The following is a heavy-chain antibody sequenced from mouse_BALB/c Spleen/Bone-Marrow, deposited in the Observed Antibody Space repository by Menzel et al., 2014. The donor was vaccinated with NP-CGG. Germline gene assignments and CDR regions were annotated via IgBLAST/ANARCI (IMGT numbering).Heavy chain of an antibody. CDR1: GFNIKDTY. V-gene: IGHV14-3*02. CDR3: ARPIFL. J-gene: IGHJ4*01. CDR2: IDPANGNT. Sequence: VQLQQSGAELVKPGVSVKLSCTASGFNIKDTYMHWVKQRPEQGLEWIGRIDPANGNTKYDPKFQDKATITADTSSNTAYLQLSSLTSEDTAVYYCARPIFLWGQGTSVTVSS.